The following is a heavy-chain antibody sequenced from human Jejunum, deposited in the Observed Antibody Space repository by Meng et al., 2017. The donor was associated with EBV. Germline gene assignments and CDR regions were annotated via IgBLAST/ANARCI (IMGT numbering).Heavy chain of an antibody. CDR3: ARDVTTATFDY. Sequence: QVHLVQSESELKNPGASVKVSCKASGYSFTRNAINWVRQAPGQGLEWMGWINTYTGRPAYAQGFTGRFVFSLDTSVSTAYLQISSLRSEDTAVYYCARDVTTATFDYWGQGALVTVS. CDR1: GYSFTRNA. J-gene: IGHJ4*02. V-gene: IGHV7-4-1*02. D-gene: IGHD1/OR15-1a*01. CDR2: INTYTGRP.